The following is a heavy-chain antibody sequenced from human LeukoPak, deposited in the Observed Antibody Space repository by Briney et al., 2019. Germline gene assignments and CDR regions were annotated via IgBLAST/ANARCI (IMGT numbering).Heavy chain of an antibody. V-gene: IGHV1-69*05. CDR3: ARGTTRKGYYYYYMDV. CDR1: GGTFSSYA. Sequence: GSSVKVSCKASGGTFSSYAISWVRQAPGQGLERMGGIIPIFGTANYAQKFQGRVTITTDESTSTAYMELSSLRSEDTAVYYCARGTTRKGYYYYYMDVWGKGTTVTVSS. J-gene: IGHJ6*03. CDR2: IIPIFGTA. D-gene: IGHD4-17*01.